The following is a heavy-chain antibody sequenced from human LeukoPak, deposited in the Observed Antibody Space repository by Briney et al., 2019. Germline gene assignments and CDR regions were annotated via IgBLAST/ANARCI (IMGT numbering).Heavy chain of an antibody. J-gene: IGHJ4*02. Sequence: SETLSLTCTVSDGSISSSSYHWSWIRQPAGKGLEWIGRIYTRGNTNYNPSLKSRVTISVDTSKNQFFLRLSSVTAADTAVYYCARADRSYYYGSGSYSPFDYWGQGTLVTVSS. V-gene: IGHV4-61*02. CDR2: IYTRGNT. D-gene: IGHD3-10*01. CDR3: ARADRSYYYGSGSYSPFDY. CDR1: DGSISSSSYH.